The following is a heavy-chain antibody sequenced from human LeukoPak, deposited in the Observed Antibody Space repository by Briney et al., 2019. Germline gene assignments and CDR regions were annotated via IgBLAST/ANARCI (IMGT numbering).Heavy chain of an antibody. J-gene: IGHJ4*02. V-gene: IGHV4-34*01. CDR1: GGSFSGYY. Sequence: TLSLTCAVYGGSFSGYYWGWIRQPPGKGLEWIGEINHSGSTNYNPSLKSRVTISVDTSKNQFSLKLSSVTAADTAVYYCARTDYDFWSGYSCFDYWGQGTLVTVSS. D-gene: IGHD3-3*01. CDR2: INHSGST. CDR3: ARTDYDFWSGYSCFDY.